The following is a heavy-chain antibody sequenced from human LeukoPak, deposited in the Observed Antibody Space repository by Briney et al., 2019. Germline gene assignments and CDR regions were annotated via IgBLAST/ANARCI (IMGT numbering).Heavy chain of an antibody. CDR1: GFMFSSYA. J-gene: IGHJ4*02. D-gene: IGHD6-19*01. V-gene: IGHV3-23*01. Sequence: SGGSLGLSCAASGFMFSSYAMSWVRQAPGKGLEWVSVISGSGDITYYAESVKGRFTISRDNSRNTLYLHMNSLRAEDTAVYYCTPLGSGVDYWGQGTLVTVSS. CDR2: ISGSGDIT. CDR3: TPLGSGVDY.